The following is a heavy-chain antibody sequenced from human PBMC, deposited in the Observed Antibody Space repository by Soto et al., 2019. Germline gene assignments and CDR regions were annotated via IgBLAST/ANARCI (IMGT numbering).Heavy chain of an antibody. Sequence: LSLTCAVYGESFSGHIWTWIRQTPGKGLQWIGQINHSGSASYNPSLKSRVTISVHTSNSQFSLELSSVTAADTAVYYCARGLITGSHYSGGWYYFDSWGQGTQVTVSS. J-gene: IGHJ4*02. V-gene: IGHV4-34*01. CDR2: INHSGSA. D-gene: IGHD6-19*01. CDR1: GESFSGHI. CDR3: ARGLITGSHYSGGWYYFDS.